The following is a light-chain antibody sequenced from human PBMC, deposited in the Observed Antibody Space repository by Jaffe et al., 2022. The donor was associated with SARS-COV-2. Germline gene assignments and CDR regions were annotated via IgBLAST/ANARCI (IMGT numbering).Light chain of an antibody. CDR3: EAWDDSLSRPV. Sequence: QSVLTQPPSASGTPGQRVTISCSGSTSNIGNNYVNWYQQVPRSAPKVLIYRTNERPSGVPDRFSGSKSGTSASLAISGLRSEDEADYFCEAWDDSLSRPVFGGGTKLTVL. CDR2: RTN. J-gene: IGLJ2*01. CDR1: TSNIGNNY. V-gene: IGLV1-47*01.